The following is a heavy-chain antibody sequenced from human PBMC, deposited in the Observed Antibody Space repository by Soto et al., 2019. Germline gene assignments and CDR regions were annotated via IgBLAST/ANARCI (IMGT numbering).Heavy chain of an antibody. CDR3: ARDGDCGGDCLTMSGFDY. D-gene: IGHD2-21*02. CDR2: INPSGGST. Sequence: GASVKVSCKASGYTFTSYYMHWVRQAPGQGLEWMGIINPSGGSTSYAQKFQGRVTMTRDTSTSTVYMELSSLRSEDTAVYYCARDGDCGGDCLTMSGFDYWGQGILVTVSS. V-gene: IGHV1-46*03. CDR1: GYTFTSYY. J-gene: IGHJ4*02.